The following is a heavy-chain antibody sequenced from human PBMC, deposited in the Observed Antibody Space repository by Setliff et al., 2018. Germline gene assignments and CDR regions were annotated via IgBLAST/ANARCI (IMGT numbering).Heavy chain of an antibody. D-gene: IGHD1-7*01. CDR2: IYSGDRNT. Sequence: PGGSLRLSCEGSGFIFSNYFMSWVRQAPGKGLEWVSTIYSGDRNTFYTDSVKGRFTIFRDGSKNTLYLQMTSLRAEDTAVYYCAKPQVELRWGFESWGQGTPVTVSS. CDR3: AKPQVELRWGFES. V-gene: IGHV3-23*03. J-gene: IGHJ4*02. CDR1: GFIFSNYF.